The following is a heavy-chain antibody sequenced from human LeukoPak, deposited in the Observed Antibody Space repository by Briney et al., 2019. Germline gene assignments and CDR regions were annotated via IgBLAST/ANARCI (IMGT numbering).Heavy chain of an antibody. CDR2: INPNTGVT. Sequence: GASVKVSCKASGYTFTGYYMHWVRQAPGQGLEWMGRINPNTGVTNYAQKFQGRVTMTRDTSIGTAYLEVTRLRSDGTAVYYCARGGSGGYVRPDYWGQGTPVTVSS. CDR1: GYTFTGYY. V-gene: IGHV1-2*06. J-gene: IGHJ4*02. CDR3: ARGGSGGYVRPDY. D-gene: IGHD5-12*01.